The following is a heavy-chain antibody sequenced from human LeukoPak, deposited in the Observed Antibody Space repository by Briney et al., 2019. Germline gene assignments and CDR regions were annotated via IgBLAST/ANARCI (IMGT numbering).Heavy chain of an antibody. V-gene: IGHV3-7*01. CDR3: ARDESIAAAGTAN. D-gene: IGHD6-13*01. J-gene: IGHJ4*02. Sequence: PGGSLRLSCAASGFIFKKYWMNWVRQVPGKGLECLANIKEDGSETYYADSVKGRFTISRDNAKNSLYLQMNSLRAEDTAVYYCARDESIAAAGTANWGQGTLVTVSS. CDR2: IKEDGSET. CDR1: GFIFKKYW.